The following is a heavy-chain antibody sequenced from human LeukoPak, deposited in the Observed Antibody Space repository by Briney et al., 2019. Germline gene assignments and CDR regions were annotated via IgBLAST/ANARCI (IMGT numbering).Heavy chain of an antibody. Sequence: GRSLRLSCGASGVTFDDYAMHWVRHAPGKGGEGGSGISWNSLSIGYAASVQRRFTISRDNAKNSLYLQMNSLRAEDTALYYCAKDLLSSGSYSPFDYWGQGTLVTVSS. J-gene: IGHJ4*02. D-gene: IGHD1-26*01. CDR2: ISWNSLSI. V-gene: IGHV3-9*01. CDR3: AKDLLSSGSYSPFDY. CDR1: GVTFDDYA.